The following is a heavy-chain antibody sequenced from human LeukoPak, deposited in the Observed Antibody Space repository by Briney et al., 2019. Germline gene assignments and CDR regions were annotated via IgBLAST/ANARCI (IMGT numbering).Heavy chain of an antibody. CDR1: GFSFSSYQ. CDR2: ISITGTTI. Sequence: GGSLRLSCAASGFSFSSYQMNWVRQAPRKGLEWVSFISITGTTIYYADSAQGRFTVSRDNTKNSLYLQMNSLRAEDTAVYYCAREPYYYDSTPNYWGQGTLVTVSS. D-gene: IGHD3-22*01. V-gene: IGHV3-48*03. CDR3: AREPYYYDSTPNY. J-gene: IGHJ4*02.